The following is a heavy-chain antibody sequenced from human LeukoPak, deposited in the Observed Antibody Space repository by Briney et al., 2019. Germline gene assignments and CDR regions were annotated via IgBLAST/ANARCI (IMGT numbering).Heavy chain of an antibody. D-gene: IGHD1/OR15-1a*01. CDR1: GGSISSYY. J-gene: IGHJ4*02. Sequence: SETLSLTCTVSGGSISSYYWSWIRQPPGKGLEWIGYFYYSGSTNYNPSLKSRVTISVDTSKNQYSLKLSSVTAADTAVYYCARHYSQNTDYWGQGTLVTVSS. CDR2: FYYSGST. CDR3: ARHYSQNTDY. V-gene: IGHV4-59*08.